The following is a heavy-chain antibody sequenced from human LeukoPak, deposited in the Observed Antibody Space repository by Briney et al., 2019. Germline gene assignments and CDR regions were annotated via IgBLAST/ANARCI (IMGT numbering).Heavy chain of an antibody. CDR2: ISYDGSNK. Sequence: GGSLRLSCAASRFTFSSYAMHWVRQAPGKGLEWVAVISYDGSNKYYADSVKGRFTISRDNSKNTLYLQMNSLRAEDTAVYYCAKGVGYCSGGSCEDFDYWGQGTLVTVSS. D-gene: IGHD2-15*01. V-gene: IGHV3-30*04. J-gene: IGHJ4*02. CDR1: RFTFSSYA. CDR3: AKGVGYCSGGSCEDFDY.